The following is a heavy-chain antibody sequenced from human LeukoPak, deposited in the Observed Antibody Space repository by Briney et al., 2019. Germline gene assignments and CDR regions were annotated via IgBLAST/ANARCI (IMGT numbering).Heavy chain of an antibody. CDR1: GFTFSGYT. Sequence: GGSLRLSCASSGFTFSGYTINWVRQAPGKGLEWVSSITSSSAYIYYADSVQGRFTISRDNAKNSLYLQMNSLRAEDTAVYYCARGRSAWANAFDIWGQGTMVTVSS. CDR2: ITSSSAYI. V-gene: IGHV3-21*01. CDR3: ARGRSAWANAFDI. J-gene: IGHJ3*02. D-gene: IGHD3-3*01.